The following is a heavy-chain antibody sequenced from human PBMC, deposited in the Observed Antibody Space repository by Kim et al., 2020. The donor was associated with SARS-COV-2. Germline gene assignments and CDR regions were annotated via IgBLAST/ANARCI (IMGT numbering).Heavy chain of an antibody. CDR3: ARLLWEATIERRFDP. D-gene: IGHD1-26*01. J-gene: IGHJ5*02. CDR1: GGSISSSSYF. CDR2: IHYSGSI. V-gene: IGHV4-39*02. Sequence: SETLSLTCTVSGGSISSSSYFWGWIRQPPGKGLEWIGSIHYSGSIYYNPSLKSRVTISVDTSKNHFSLKLSSVTAADTAVYYCARLLWEATIERRFDPWGQGPLVAVSS.